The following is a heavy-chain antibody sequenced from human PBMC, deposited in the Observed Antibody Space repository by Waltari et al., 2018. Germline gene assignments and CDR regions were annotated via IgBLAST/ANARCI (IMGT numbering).Heavy chain of an antibody. D-gene: IGHD3-10*01. Sequence: EVQLVESGGGLIQPGGSLRLSCAASGFTVSSNYMSWVRQAPGKGLEWVSVIYSGGSTYYADSVKGRFTISRDNSKNTLYLQMNSLRAEDTAVYYCARWAPARGVLTGDVWGQGTTVTVSS. CDR3: ARWAPARGVLTGDV. V-gene: IGHV3-53*01. CDR1: GFTVSSNY. J-gene: IGHJ6*02. CDR2: IYSGGST.